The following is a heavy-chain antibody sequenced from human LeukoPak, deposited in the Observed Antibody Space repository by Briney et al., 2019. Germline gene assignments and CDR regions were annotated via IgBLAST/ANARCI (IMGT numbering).Heavy chain of an antibody. CDR3: ATVVPDYGDYVSYYYGMDV. CDR2: FDPEDGET. CDR1: GYTLTELS. D-gene: IGHD4-17*01. J-gene: IGHJ6*02. Sequence: ASVKVSCKVSGYTLTELSMHWVRQAPGKGLEWMGGFDPEDGETIHAQKFQGRVTMTEDTSTDTAYMELSSLRSEDTAVYYCATVVPDYGDYVSYYYGMDVWGQGTTVTVSS. V-gene: IGHV1-24*01.